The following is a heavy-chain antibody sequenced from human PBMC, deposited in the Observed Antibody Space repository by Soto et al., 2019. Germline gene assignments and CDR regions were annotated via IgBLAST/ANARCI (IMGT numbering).Heavy chain of an antibody. Sequence: QVQLVQSGDEVKKPGASVKVSCKASGYIFVNYGIAWVRQAPGQGLEWMGWISPYTGNTHSATKIQGRITMTTDTSRSAAYMDLGSLTSDDTAVYYCVMVDNYVTPTPQDVWGQGTTVTLSS. CDR1: GYIFVNYG. D-gene: IGHD3-16*01. CDR3: VMVDNYVTPTPQDV. V-gene: IGHV1-18*01. J-gene: IGHJ6*02. CDR2: ISPYTGNT.